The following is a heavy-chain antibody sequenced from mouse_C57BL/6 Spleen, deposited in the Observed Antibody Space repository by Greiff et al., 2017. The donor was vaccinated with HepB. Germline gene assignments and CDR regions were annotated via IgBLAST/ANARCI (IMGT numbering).Heavy chain of an antibody. CDR1: GYTFTDHT. CDR3: ARKGQFITTAWYFDV. Sequence: QVQLQQSDAELVKPGASVKISCKVSGYTFTDHTIHWMKQRPEQGLEWIGYIYPRDGSTKYNEKFKGKATLTADKSSSAAYMQLNSLTSEDSAVYFCARKGQFITTAWYFDVWGTGTTVTVSS. V-gene: IGHV1-78*01. J-gene: IGHJ1*03. CDR2: IYPRDGST. D-gene: IGHD1-1*01.